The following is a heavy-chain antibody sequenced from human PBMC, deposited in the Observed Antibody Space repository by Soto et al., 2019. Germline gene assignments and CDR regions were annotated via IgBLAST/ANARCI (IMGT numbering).Heavy chain of an antibody. D-gene: IGHD4-17*01. CDR2: ISGSGGST. J-gene: IGHJ2*01. V-gene: IGHV3-23*01. CDR1: GFTFSSYA. Sequence: EVQLLESGGGLVQPGWSLRLSCAASGFTFSSYAMNWVRQAPGKGLEWVSVISGSGGSTYYADVVKGRFTISRDNSKNTLYLQMNSLRAEVTAVYYCAKRTVGWYFDLWCRGTLVTVSS. CDR3: AKRTVGWYFDL.